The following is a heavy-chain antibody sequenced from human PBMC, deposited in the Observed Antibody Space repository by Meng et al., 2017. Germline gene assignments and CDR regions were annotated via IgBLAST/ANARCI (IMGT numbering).Heavy chain of an antibody. CDR1: GFTLSSYA. CDR2: ISGSGGST. D-gene: IGHD3-10*02. Sequence: GESLKISCAASGFTLSSYAMSWVRQAPGKGLEWVSAISGSGGSTYYADSVKGRFTISRDNSKNTLYLQMNSLRAEDTAVYYCAKSGGGRSDNYYVVSGWDFDLWGRGTLVTVSS. J-gene: IGHJ2*01. V-gene: IGHV3-23*01. CDR3: AKSGGGRSDNYYVVSGWDFDL.